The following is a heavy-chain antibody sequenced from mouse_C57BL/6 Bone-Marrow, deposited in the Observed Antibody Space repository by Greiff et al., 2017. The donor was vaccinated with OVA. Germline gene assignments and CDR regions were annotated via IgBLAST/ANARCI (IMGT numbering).Heavy chain of an antibody. V-gene: IGHV5-17*01. CDR3: ARPHYYGSSYAWYLDV. J-gene: IGHJ1*03. Sequence: EVQLVESGGGLVKPGGSLKLSCAASGFTFSDYGMHWVRQAPEKGLEWVAYISSGSSTIYYADTVKGRFTISRDNGKDTLFLQMTCLRSEDTAMYYCARPHYYGSSYAWYLDVWGTGTTVTVSS. CDR1: GFTFSDYG. CDR2: ISSGSSTI. D-gene: IGHD1-1*01.